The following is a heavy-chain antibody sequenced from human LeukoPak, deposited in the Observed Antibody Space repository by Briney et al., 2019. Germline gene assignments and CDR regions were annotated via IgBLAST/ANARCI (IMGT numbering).Heavy chain of an antibody. CDR2: IYTSGST. D-gene: IGHD2-15*01. Sequence: SETLSLTCTVYGGSISSYYWSWIRQPAGKGLEWIGRIYTSGSTNYNPSLKSRVTMSVDTSKNQFSLKLSSVTAADTAVYYCARGGRYCSGGSCYSFWPRPQPVNYGMDVWGQGTTVTVSS. CDR3: ARGGRYCSGGSCYSFWPRPQPVNYGMDV. CDR1: GGSISSYY. V-gene: IGHV4-4*07. J-gene: IGHJ6*02.